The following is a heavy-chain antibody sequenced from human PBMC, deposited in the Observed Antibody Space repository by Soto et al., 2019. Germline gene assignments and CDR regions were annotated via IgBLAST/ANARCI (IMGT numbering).Heavy chain of an antibody. CDR2: ISGNGDST. D-gene: IGHD5-18*01. Sequence: GESLKISCAASGFTFSTYAMTWVRQAPGKGLEWVSTISGNGDSTYYADSVKGRFTISRDNSKNTLYLQMDSLGAEDTAVFYCAKTTRGYSYIYMDNWGQGTLVTVSS. V-gene: IGHV3-23*01. CDR1: GFTFSTYA. CDR3: AKTTRGYSYIYMDN. J-gene: IGHJ4*02.